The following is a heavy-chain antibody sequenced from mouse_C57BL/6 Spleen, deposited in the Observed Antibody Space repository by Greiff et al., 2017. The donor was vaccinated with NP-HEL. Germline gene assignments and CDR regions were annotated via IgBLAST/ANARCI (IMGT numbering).Heavy chain of an antibody. CDR3: ARSLTGTDY. D-gene: IGHD4-1*01. Sequence: EVKLMESGPVLVKPGASVKMSCKASGYTFTDYYMNWVKQSHGKSLEWIGVINPYNGGTSYNQKFKDKATLTVDKSSSTAYMQLSSLTSEDSAVYYCARSLTGTDYWGQGTTLTVSS. CDR1: GYTFTDYY. CDR2: INPYNGGT. J-gene: IGHJ2*01. V-gene: IGHV1-19*01.